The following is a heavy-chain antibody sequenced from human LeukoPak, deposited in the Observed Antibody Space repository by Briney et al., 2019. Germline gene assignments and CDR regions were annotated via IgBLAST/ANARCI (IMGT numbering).Heavy chain of an antibody. CDR3: ARGPPRWVHEISKRGLFDP. CDR1: GYTFTGHY. Sequence: ASVTVSCKASGYTFTGHYIHWVRQAPGQRLEWMGITNPGGGSANYAQKFQGRVTMTRDTSTNTVYMDLNSLKSEDTAMYYCARGPPRWVHEISKRGLFDPWGQGTLVTVSS. V-gene: IGHV1-46*01. CDR2: TNPGGGSA. D-gene: IGHD5-24*01. J-gene: IGHJ5*02.